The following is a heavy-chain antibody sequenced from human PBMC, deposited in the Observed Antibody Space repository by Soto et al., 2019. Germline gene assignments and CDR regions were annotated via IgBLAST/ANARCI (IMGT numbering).Heavy chain of an antibody. V-gene: IGHV4-39*01. J-gene: IGHJ6*03. D-gene: IGHD3-3*01. CDR2: IYYSGTT. CDR1: GGSISSGTNY. CDR3: ARQAGDSRIGFHRYFFYMDV. Sequence: QVQLQESGPGLVKPSETLSLTCTVSGGSISSGTNYWGWIRQPPGKGLEWIATIYYSGTTFYNPSLKSRGTISVDTSKNRFSLRLSSVTAADTAIYYCARQAGDSRIGFHRYFFYMDVWGNGTTVTVSS.